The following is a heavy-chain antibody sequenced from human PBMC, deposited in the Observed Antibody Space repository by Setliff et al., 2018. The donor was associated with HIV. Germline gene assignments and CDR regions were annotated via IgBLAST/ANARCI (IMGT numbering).Heavy chain of an antibody. V-gene: IGHV1-18*01. J-gene: IGHJ6*03. CDR1: GYTFISYG. Sequence: APVKVSCKASGYTFISYGISWVRQAPGQGLAWLGWISDYNGNTNYTQKLQARVTMTTDTSTSTAYMELTSLRSDDTAVYYCARSSRIYYYSYMDVWGKGTTVTVSS. D-gene: IGHD2-2*01. CDR3: ARSSRIYYYSYMDV. CDR2: ISDYNGNT.